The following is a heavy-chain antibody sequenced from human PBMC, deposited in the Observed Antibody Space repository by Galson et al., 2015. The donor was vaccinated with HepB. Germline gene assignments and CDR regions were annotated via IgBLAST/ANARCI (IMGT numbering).Heavy chain of an antibody. Sequence: SVKVSCKASGYTFTSYAMHWVRQAPGQRLEWMGWINAGNGNTKYSQKFQGRVTITRDTSASTAYMELSSLRSEDTAVYYCARGALVVAVGATQNNWFGPWGQGTLVTVSS. CDR1: GYTFTSYA. V-gene: IGHV1-3*01. J-gene: IGHJ5*02. D-gene: IGHD2-15*01. CDR3: ARGALVVAVGATQNNWFGP. CDR2: INAGNGNT.